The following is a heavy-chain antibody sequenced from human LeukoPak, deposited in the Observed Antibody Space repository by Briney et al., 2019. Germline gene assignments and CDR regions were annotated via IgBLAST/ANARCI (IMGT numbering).Heavy chain of an antibody. D-gene: IGHD2-2*01. Sequence: PGGSLRLSCAASGFTFSSYAMHWVRQAPGKGLEWVAVISYDGSNKYYADSVKGRFTISRDNSKNTLYLQMNSLRAEDTAVYYCAREVGYCSSTSCYGLFDYWGQGTLVTVSS. CDR3: AREVGYCSSTSCYGLFDY. CDR2: ISYDGSNK. V-gene: IGHV3-30-3*01. J-gene: IGHJ4*02. CDR1: GFTFSSYA.